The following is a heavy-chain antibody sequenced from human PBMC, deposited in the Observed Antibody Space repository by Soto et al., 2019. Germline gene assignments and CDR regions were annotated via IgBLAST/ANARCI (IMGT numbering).Heavy chain of an antibody. CDR3: ARIGSGGHFDY. CDR1: GGTFSSYA. Sequence: QVQLVQSGAEVKKPGSSVKVSCKASGGTFSSYAISWVRQAPGQGLEWMGGIIPSFGTANYAQKFQGRVMITADKPTSTAYMELSSLSSEDTAVYYCARIGSGGHFDYWGQGTLVTVSS. J-gene: IGHJ4*02. CDR2: IIPSFGTA. V-gene: IGHV1-69*06. D-gene: IGHD1-26*01.